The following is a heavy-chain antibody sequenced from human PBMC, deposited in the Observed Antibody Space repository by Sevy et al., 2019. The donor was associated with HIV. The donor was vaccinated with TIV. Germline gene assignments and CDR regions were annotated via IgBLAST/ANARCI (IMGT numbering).Heavy chain of an antibody. Sequence: ASVKVSCKSSAFTFSTSAVQWVRQSRGQRLEWIGWIVVGSGSTNYAQKFQGRVTFTRDMSTNTAYMEMSSLRSDDTAVSYCAATTDTIFGVVAMNNWFDPWGQGTLVTVSS. V-gene: IGHV1-58*01. CDR3: AATTDTIFGVVAMNNWFDP. J-gene: IGHJ5*02. D-gene: IGHD3-3*01. CDR1: AFTFSTSA. CDR2: IVVGSGST.